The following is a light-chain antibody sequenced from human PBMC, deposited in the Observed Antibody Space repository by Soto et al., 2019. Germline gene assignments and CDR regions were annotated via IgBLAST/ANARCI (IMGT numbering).Light chain of an antibody. CDR2: DAS. CDR1: QSIGDW. V-gene: IGKV1-5*01. Sequence: DMQMTQSPSTLSASVGARVTITCRASQSIGDWLAWYQQKPGKAPKLLIYDASILQSGVPSRFSGSGSGTEFTLTISRLQPDDLATYYCQQYSRSSWTFGQGTKV. CDR3: QQYSRSSWT. J-gene: IGKJ1*01.